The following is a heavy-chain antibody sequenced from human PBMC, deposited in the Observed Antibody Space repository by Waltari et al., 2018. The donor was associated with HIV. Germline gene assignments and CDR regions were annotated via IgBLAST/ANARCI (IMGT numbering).Heavy chain of an antibody. CDR1: EFNFRIYG. V-gene: IGHV3-30*18. Sequence: HLAESGGGLVQPGKSLSLACAASEFNFRIYGIHWVRQAPGKGLEWVAFISYDGTNKYYLDSVKGRFTISRDNSKKRVYLQMSSLRPEDTALYYCANAITADGPRSAFDAWGQGTMVTVSS. J-gene: IGHJ3*01. CDR3: ANAITADGPRSAFDA. D-gene: IGHD6-13*01. CDR2: ISYDGTNK.